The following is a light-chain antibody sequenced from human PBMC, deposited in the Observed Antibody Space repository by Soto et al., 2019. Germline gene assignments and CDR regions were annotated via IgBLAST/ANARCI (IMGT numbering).Light chain of an antibody. V-gene: IGKV1-33*01. CDR1: QDINIY. Sequence: DIHMTQSPSSLFASVGDRDTISCQATQDINIYLNWYKQKPGKAPNLLIYDASNLEIGVPSRVSGSGAGTHFTFTISSLQTEDIGTYYCQQYDILPITFGRGTRLEIK. J-gene: IGKJ5*01. CDR2: DAS. CDR3: QQYDILPIT.